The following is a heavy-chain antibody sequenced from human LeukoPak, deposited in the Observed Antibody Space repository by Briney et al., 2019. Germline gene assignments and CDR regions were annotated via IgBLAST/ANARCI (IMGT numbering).Heavy chain of an antibody. D-gene: IGHD5-18*01. J-gene: IGHJ4*02. CDR2: ISSSSSYI. CDR3: ASIIGGYSYGFDY. CDR1: GFTFSSYS. Sequence: GGSLRLSCAASGFTFSSYSMNWVRQAPGKGLEWVSSISSSSSYIYYADSVKGRFTISRDNAKNSLYLQMNSLRAEDTAVYYCASIIGGYSYGFDYWGQGTLVTASS. V-gene: IGHV3-21*01.